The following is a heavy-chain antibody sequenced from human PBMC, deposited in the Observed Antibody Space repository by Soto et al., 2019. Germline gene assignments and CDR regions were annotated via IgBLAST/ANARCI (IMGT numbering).Heavy chain of an antibody. V-gene: IGHV3-74*03. J-gene: IGHJ4*02. CDR2: INIDGSRT. CDR1: GFTLSNNW. Sequence: GGSLRLSCAASGFTLSNNWMHWVRQAPGEVLVWVSRINIDGSRTTYADSVKGRFTISRDHAKNTLYLQMDSLRVEDTALYYCARDFAGRDDYWGQGTLVTVSS. CDR3: ARDFAGRDDY. D-gene: IGHD2-15*01.